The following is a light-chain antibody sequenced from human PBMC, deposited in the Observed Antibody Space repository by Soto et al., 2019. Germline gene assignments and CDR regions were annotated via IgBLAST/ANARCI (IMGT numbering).Light chain of an antibody. Sequence: EIVMTQSPATLSVSPGDGATLSCRASQSVSSNLAWYQQKPGQAPRLLIYGASTRATGIPARFSGSGSGTEFTLTISSLQSEDFAVYYCQQYKDWPPLTFGGGTKVDI. CDR3: QQYKDWPPLT. CDR2: GAS. CDR1: QSVSSN. V-gene: IGKV3-15*01. J-gene: IGKJ4*01.